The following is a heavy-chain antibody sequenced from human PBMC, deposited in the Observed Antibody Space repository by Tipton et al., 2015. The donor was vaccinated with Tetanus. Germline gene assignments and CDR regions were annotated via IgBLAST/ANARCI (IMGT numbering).Heavy chain of an antibody. CDR2: IFYSGST. D-gene: IGHD3-10*01. CDR1: GGSISGSSYY. V-gene: IGHV4-39*01. Sequence: TLSLTCSVSGGSISGSSYYWSWIRQPPGKALEWIGSIFYSGSTFYHPSLQSRVTISVDTSQNPFSLRLSSVTAADTAVYFCARHPPPYYYGSGSYLDYWGQGTPVTVSS. J-gene: IGHJ4*02. CDR3: ARHPPPYYYGSGSYLDY.